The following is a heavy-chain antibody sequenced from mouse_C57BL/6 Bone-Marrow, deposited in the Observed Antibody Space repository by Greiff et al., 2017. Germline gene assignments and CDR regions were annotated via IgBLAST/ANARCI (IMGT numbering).Heavy chain of an antibody. CDR2: IDPENGDT. V-gene: IGHV14-4*01. CDR3: SSFCGNYFDF. Sequence: VQLQQSGAELVRPGASVKLSCTASGFNIKDDYIHWVKQRPEQGLEWIGRIDPENGDTEYASKFQGKATITSDTSSNTAYLQLSSLTSEDTSVYYCSSFCGNYFDFWGQGTPLTVAS. CDR1: GFNIKDDY. D-gene: IGHD1-1*02. J-gene: IGHJ2*01.